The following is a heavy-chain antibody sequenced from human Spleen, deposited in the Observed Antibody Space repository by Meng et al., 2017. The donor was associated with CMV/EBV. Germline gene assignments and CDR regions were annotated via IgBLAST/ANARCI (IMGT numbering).Heavy chain of an antibody. CDR1: TCTGYY. CDR3: ARDPLPSTVVVPAAPGY. Sequence: TCTGYYMHWVRQAPGQGLEGMGWINPNSGGTNYAQKFQGRVTMTRDTSISTAYMELSRLRSDDTAVYYCARDPLPSTVVVPAAPGYWGQGTLVTVSS. CDR2: INPNSGGT. J-gene: IGHJ4*02. D-gene: IGHD2-2*01. V-gene: IGHV1-2*02.